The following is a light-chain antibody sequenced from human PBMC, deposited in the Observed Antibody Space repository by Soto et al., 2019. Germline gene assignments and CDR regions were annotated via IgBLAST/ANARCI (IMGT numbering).Light chain of an antibody. J-gene: IGLJ2*01. CDR1: SSDVGGSNY. CDR3: SSYTSSSTGV. V-gene: IGLV2-14*01. Sequence: QSALTQPASVSGSPGQSITISCTGTSSDVGGSNYVSWYQQHPGKAPKIMIYDVSNRPSGVSNRFSGSKSGNTASLTISGLQAEDEADYYCSSYTSSSTGVFGGGTKLTVL. CDR2: DVS.